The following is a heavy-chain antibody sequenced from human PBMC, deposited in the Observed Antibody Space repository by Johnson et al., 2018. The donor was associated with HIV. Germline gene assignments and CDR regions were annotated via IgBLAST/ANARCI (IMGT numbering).Heavy chain of an antibody. D-gene: IGHD1-14*01. CDR1: GFTVSSNY. J-gene: IGHJ3*02. CDR2: ISGGGDSI. Sequence: VQLVESGGGVVQPGRSLRLSCAASGFTVSSNYMTWVRQAPGKGLEWVSAISGGGDSIYYADSVKGRFTISRDNSKNTLYLQMNSLRAEDTAVYYCAKEGRYGAFPLWFDIWGQGTMVTVSS. V-gene: IGHV3-23*04. CDR3: AKEGRYGAFPLWFDI.